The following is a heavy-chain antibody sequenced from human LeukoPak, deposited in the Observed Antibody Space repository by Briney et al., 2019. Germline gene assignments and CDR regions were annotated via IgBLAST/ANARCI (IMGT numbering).Heavy chain of an antibody. D-gene: IGHD2-2*03. Sequence: RTGGSLRLSCAASGFTVSSNYMSWVRQAPGKGLEWVSVIYSGGSTYYADSVKGRFTISRDNSKNTLYLQMNSLRAEDTAVYYCAREYRGYFYYYYMDVWGKGTTVTVSS. CDR1: GFTVSSNY. V-gene: IGHV3-53*05. J-gene: IGHJ6*03. CDR2: IYSGGST. CDR3: AREYRGYFYYYYMDV.